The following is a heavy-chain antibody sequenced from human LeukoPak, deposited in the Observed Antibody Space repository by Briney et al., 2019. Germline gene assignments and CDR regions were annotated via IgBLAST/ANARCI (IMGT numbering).Heavy chain of an antibody. CDR2: ISGSGGST. J-gene: IGHJ4*02. CDR3: TRDPSDSALPDY. CDR1: GFTFSSYA. V-gene: IGHV3-23*01. Sequence: PGGSLRLSCAASGFTFSSYAMSWVRQAPGKGLEWVSAISGSGGSTYYADSVKGRFTISRDNSKNTLYLQMNSLRAEDAALYYCTRDPSDSALPDYWGQGTLVTVS. D-gene: IGHD1-26*01.